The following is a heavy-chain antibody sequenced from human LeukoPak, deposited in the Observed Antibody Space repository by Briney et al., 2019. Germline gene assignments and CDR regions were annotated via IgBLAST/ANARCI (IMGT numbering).Heavy chain of an antibody. CDR2: LSDSAGSS. Sequence: GGSLRLSCAVSGFTYSTFAMNWVRQAPGKGLEWVSSLSDSAGSSYYADSVKGRFTISRDNSKNPLYTQMNSLRAENTATYYCAKAPDSSGFPSYFDSWGQGTLVAVSS. V-gene: IGHV3-23*01. CDR3: AKAPDSSGFPSYFDS. J-gene: IGHJ4*02. D-gene: IGHD3-22*01. CDR1: GFTYSTFA.